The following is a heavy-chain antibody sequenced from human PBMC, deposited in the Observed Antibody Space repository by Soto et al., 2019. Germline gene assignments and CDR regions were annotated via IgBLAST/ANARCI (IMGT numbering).Heavy chain of an antibody. V-gene: IGHV3-15*07. CDR3: SADLPYWGAYAFDY. D-gene: IGHD3-16*01. J-gene: IGHJ4*02. CDR2: IKSKVNGGTI. CDR1: GFNFNAAW. Sequence: ESVGDFVKPGGSLRLSCAASGFNFNAAWMNWVRQSPGKGLEWVGRIKSKVNGGTIDYAAPVKGRFTISRDDSKNTLYLEMNSLKTEDTALYYCSADLPYWGAYAFDYWGQGTLVTVSS.